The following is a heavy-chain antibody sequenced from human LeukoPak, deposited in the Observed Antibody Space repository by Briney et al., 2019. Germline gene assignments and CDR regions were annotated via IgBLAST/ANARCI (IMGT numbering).Heavy chain of an antibody. Sequence: ASVKVSCKASGYTFTGYYMHWVRQAPGQGLEWMGWINPNSGGTNYAQKFQGRVTMTRDTSISTAYMELSRPRSDDTAVYYCARGPREWELTYCDYWGQGTLVTVSS. CDR3: ARGPREWELTYCDY. V-gene: IGHV1-2*02. CDR1: GYTFTGYY. CDR2: INPNSGGT. D-gene: IGHD1-26*01. J-gene: IGHJ4*02.